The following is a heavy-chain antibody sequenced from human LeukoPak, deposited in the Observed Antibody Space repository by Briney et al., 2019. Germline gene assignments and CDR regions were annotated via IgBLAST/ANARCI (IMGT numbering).Heavy chain of an antibody. D-gene: IGHD3-10*01. CDR2: IIPIFGTA. CDR3: ASFGVYGSGNYSTGYYFDY. CDR1: GCTFSSYA. V-gene: IGHV1-69*13. Sequence: SVEVSCKASGCTFSSYAISWVRQAPGQGLEWMGGIIPIFGTANYAQKFQGRVTITADESTSTAYMELSSLRSEDTAVYYCASFGVYGSGNYSTGYYFDYWGQGTLVTVSS. J-gene: IGHJ4*02.